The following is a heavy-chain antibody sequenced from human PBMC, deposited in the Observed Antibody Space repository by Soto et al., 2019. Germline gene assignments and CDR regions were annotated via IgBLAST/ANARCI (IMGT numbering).Heavy chain of an antibody. V-gene: IGHV4-31*03. CDR2: IYYTGTT. J-gene: IGHJ4*02. CDR3: ARGLDSGKYYTFDY. Sequence: QVQLQESGPGLVKPSQTLSLTCTVSGGSISSGSYYWSWIRQHPGKGLEWIGYIYYTGTTSYNPSPKTRLTRSADTSKNQFSLKRSSVTAADTAVYYCARGLDSGKYYTFDYWGQGTLVTVSS. D-gene: IGHD1-26*01. CDR1: GGSISSGSYY.